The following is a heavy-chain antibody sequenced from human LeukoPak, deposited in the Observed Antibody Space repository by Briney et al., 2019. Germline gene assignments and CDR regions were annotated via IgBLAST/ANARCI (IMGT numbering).Heavy chain of an antibody. D-gene: IGHD2-2*01. CDR2: INAGNGNT. CDR3: ARGACSSTRCYDLAFDI. J-gene: IGHJ3*02. Sequence: ASVKVSCKASGYTFTKYAMHWVRQAPGQTLEWMAWINAGNGNTKYSQKFQGRVTITRDTSASIAYMELSSLRSEDTAVYYCARGACSSTRCYDLAFDIWGQGTMVTVSS. CDR1: GYTFTKYA. V-gene: IGHV1-3*01.